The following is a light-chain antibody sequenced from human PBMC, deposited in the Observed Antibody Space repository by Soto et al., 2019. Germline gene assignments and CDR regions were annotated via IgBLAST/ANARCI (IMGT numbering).Light chain of an antibody. V-gene: IGKV3-15*01. CDR3: QQYNDWPPLT. J-gene: IGKJ4*01. CDR2: GAT. Sequence: EIVMTQSPVTLSVSQGERATLSCRASQSVNSNLAWYQQKPGQAPRLLVYGATTRATGIPARFSGSGSGTEFTLTISSLQSEDFAVYYCQQYNDWPPLTFGGGTKVDIK. CDR1: QSVNSN.